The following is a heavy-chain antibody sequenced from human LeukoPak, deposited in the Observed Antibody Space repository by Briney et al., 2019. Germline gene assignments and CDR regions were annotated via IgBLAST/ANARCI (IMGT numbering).Heavy chain of an antibody. CDR2: ISYDGSNK. D-gene: IGHD1-26*01. Sequence: PGGSLRLSCAASGFTFSSYAMHWVRQAPGKGLEWVAVISYDGSNKYYADSVKGRFTISRDISKNTVYLEMTSLRLEDTAVYYCARDGKRTGEMFDCWGQGTLVTVSS. CDR1: GFTFSSYA. V-gene: IGHV3-30*04. J-gene: IGHJ4*02. CDR3: ARDGKRTGEMFDC.